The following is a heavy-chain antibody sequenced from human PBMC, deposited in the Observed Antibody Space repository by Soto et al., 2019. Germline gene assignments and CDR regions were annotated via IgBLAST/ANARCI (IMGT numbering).Heavy chain of an antibody. V-gene: IGHV2-5*02. CDR2: IYWDDDK. CDR1: GFSLSTNKVG. J-gene: IGHJ4*02. D-gene: IGHD3-22*01. Sequence: QITLKESGPTLVKPTQTLTLTCTFSGFSLSTNKVGVGWIRQPPGKALEWLALIYWDDDKRYSPSLKSRLTITKDTSKSQVVITMTNMDPVDTATYYCAHSHTYYYDSSGYYYRSYYFDYWGQGTLVTVSS. CDR3: AHSHTYYYDSSGYYYRSYYFDY.